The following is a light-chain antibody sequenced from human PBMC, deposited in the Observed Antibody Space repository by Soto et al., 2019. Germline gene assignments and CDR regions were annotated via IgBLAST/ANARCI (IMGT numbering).Light chain of an antibody. CDR3: QQYYSTPWT. Sequence: DIVMTQSPDSLAVSLGERATINCKSSQSGLYSSNNKNHLAWYEQKSGQPPKLLIYWASTRESGVPDRFRCSGSGTEFTLIICRLQAEDVAVYSFQQYYSTPWTFGQGTKVEIK. V-gene: IGKV4-1*01. CDR2: WAS. CDR1: QSGLYSSNNKNH. J-gene: IGKJ1*01.